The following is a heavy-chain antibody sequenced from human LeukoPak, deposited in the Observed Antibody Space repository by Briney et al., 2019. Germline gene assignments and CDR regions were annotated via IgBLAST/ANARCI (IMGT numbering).Heavy chain of an antibody. Sequence: ASVKVSCKASGYTFTSWPMHWVRQAPGQRLEWLGWINTGDGNTKYSQKFQGRVTFTTDTSASTAYMELSVLRSEDTAVYYCARDRATYYYDSSGYSDYWGQGTLVTVSS. J-gene: IGHJ4*02. CDR3: ARDRATYYYDSSGYSDY. V-gene: IGHV1-3*04. CDR2: INTGDGNT. D-gene: IGHD3-22*01. CDR1: GYTFTSWP.